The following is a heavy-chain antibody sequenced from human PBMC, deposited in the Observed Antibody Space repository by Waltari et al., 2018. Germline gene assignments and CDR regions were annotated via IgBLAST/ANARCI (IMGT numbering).Heavy chain of an antibody. CDR1: GGSFSGYH. CDR3: ARGGKNGPDDYYGMDV. V-gene: IGHV4-34*01. CDR2: INHRGST. J-gene: IGHJ6*02. Sequence: QVQLQQWGAGLLKPSETLSLTCAVYGGSFSGYHWSWIRQPPGKGLEWIGEINHRGSTNYNPSLKSRVTISVDTSKNQFSVKLSYVTAADTAVYYCARGGKNGPDDYYGMDVWGQGTTVTVSS.